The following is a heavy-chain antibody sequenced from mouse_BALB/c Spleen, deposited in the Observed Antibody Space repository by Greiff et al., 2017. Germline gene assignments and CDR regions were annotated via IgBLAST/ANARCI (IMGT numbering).Heavy chain of an antibody. CDR3: VRVGYAMDY. Sequence: VQGVESGPGLVAPSQSLSITCTVSGFSLTSYDISWIRQPPGKGLERLGVIWTGGGTNYNSAFMSRLSISKDNSKSQVFLKMNSLQTDDTAIYYCVRVGYAMDYWGQGTSVTVSS. V-gene: IGHV2-9-2*01. CDR2: IWTGGGT. J-gene: IGHJ4*01. CDR1: GFSLTSYD.